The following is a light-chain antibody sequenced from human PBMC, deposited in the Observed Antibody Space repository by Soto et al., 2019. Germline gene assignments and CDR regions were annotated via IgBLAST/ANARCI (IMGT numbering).Light chain of an antibody. Sequence: DIVMTQSPLSLPVTPGEPASISCRSSQSLLHSSGHNCLDWYLQKPGQSPQLLIYFGSNRASGVPDRFSGSGSGTDFTLKISRLEAEDVGLYYCMQTLQTPLTFGGGTKVDIK. CDR1: QSLLHSSGHNC. V-gene: IGKV2-28*01. CDR2: FGS. J-gene: IGKJ4*01. CDR3: MQTLQTPLT.